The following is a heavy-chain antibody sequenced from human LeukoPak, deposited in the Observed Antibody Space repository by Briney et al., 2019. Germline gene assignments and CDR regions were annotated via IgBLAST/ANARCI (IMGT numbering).Heavy chain of an antibody. CDR3: ARNRYSGDYFDY. J-gene: IGHJ4*02. CDR1: GYTFTSYY. V-gene: IGHV1-46*01. D-gene: IGHD1-1*01. Sequence: ASVKVSCKASGYTFTSYYMHWVRQAPGQGLEWMGIIKPSGGSTSYAQKFQGRVTMTRDTSTSTVYMALSSLRSEDTAVYYCARNRYSGDYFDYWGQGTLVTVSS. CDR2: IKPSGGST.